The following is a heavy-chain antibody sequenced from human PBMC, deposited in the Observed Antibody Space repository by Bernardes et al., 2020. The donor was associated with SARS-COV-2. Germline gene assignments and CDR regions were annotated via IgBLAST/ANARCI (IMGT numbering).Heavy chain of an antibody. CDR2: IKHSGGT. CDR1: GGSFSEYY. J-gene: IGHJ4*02. V-gene: IGHV4-34*01. D-gene: IGHD3-10*01. Sequence: SETLSLTCGVSGGSFSEYYWTWIRQAPGKGLEWIGDIKHSGGTNYNPSLKSRVTISLDTSKKQFSLKVTSMTAADTAVYYCELSWEGAYSRGSFDYWGPGILVTVSS. CDR3: ELSWEGAYSRGSFDY.